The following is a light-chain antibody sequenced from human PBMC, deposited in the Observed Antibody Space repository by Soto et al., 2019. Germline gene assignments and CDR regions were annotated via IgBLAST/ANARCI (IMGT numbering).Light chain of an antibody. CDR2: EGS. Sequence: QSVLTQPASVSGSPGQSITISCTGTSSDVGGYNYVSWYQQHPGKAPKLMIYEGSKRPSGVSNRFSGSKSGNTASLTISGLQAEDEADYYCCSYAGSSTFSVFGGGTKVTVL. J-gene: IGLJ2*01. V-gene: IGLV2-23*03. CDR3: CSYAGSSTFSV. CDR1: SSDVGGYNY.